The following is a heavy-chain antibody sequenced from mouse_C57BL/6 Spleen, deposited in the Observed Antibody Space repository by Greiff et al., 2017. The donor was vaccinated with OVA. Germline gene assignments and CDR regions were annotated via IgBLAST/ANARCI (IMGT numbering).Heavy chain of an antibody. D-gene: IGHD2-4*01. V-gene: IGHV1-82*01. Sequence: QVQLKQSGPELVKPGASVKISCKASGYAFSSSWMNWVKQRPGKGLEWIGRIYPGDGDTNYNGKFKGKATLTADKSSSTAYMQLSSLTSEDSAVYFCARQGLRTYAMDYWGQGTSVTVSS. CDR2: IYPGDGDT. J-gene: IGHJ4*01. CDR1: GYAFSSSW. CDR3: ARQGLRTYAMDY.